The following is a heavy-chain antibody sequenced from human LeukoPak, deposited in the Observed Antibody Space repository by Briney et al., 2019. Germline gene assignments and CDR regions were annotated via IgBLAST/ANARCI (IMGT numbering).Heavy chain of an antibody. CDR1: GYSFTSYW. J-gene: IGHJ3*02. D-gene: IGHD3-22*01. V-gene: IGHV5-51*01. CDR2: IYPGDSDT. CDR3: AREVSDSSGQDAFDI. Sequence: KVSCKASGYSFTSYWIGWVRQMPGKGLEWMGIIYPGDSDTRYSPSFQGQVTISADKSISTAYLQWSSLKASDTAMYYCAREVSDSSGQDAFDIWGQGTMVTVSS.